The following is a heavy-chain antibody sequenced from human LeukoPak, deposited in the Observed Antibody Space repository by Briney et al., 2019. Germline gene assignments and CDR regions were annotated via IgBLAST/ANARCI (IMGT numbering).Heavy chain of an antibody. Sequence: PGGSLRLSCAASGFTFSNAWMSWVRQAPGKGLQWVGRINGGTTHYAAPVKGRFTISRDDSKNTLYLQMNSLKTEDTAVYYCTRESGWDNYMDVWGKGTTVTISS. CDR1: GFTFSNAW. V-gene: IGHV3-15*01. J-gene: IGHJ6*03. CDR2: INGGTT. D-gene: IGHD6-19*01. CDR3: TRESGWDNYMDV.